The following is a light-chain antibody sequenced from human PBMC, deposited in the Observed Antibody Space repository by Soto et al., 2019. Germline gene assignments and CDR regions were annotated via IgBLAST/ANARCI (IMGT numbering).Light chain of an antibody. CDR2: GAS. V-gene: IGKV3-15*01. Sequence: EIVMTQSPATLSGGPGERATLSCRASQTVSSNLAWYQQKPGQAPRLLTYGASTRATGVPARFSGSGSGTEFTLTINSLQPEDFAVYYCQQYYNWPRTFGQGTKVDIK. J-gene: IGKJ1*01. CDR1: QTVSSN. CDR3: QQYYNWPRT.